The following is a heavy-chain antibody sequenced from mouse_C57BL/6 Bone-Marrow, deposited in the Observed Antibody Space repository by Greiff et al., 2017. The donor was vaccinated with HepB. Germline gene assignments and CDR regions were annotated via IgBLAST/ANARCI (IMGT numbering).Heavy chain of an antibody. D-gene: IGHD3-3*01. J-gene: IGHJ3*01. V-gene: IGHV5S21*01. CDR1: GFTFSSYA. Sequence: EVQRVESGEGLVKPGGSLKLSCAASGFTFSSYAMSWVRQTPEKRLEWVAYISSGGDYIYYADTVKGRFTISRDNARNTLYLQMSSLKSEDTAMYYCTRRRRAWFAYWGQGTLVTVSA. CDR2: ISSGGDYI. CDR3: TRRRRAWFAY.